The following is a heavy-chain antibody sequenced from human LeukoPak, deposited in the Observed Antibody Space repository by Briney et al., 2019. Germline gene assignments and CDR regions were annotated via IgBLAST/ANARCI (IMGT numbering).Heavy chain of an antibody. V-gene: IGHV3-64D*06. D-gene: IGHD5-12*01. CDR1: GFTFSSYA. CDR3: VKSGPYSGYDQGDY. CDR2: ISSNGGST. J-gene: IGHJ4*02. Sequence: GGSLRLSCSASGFTFSSYAMHWVRQAPGKGLEYVSAISSNGGSTYYADPVKGRFTISRDNSKNTLYLQMSSLRAEDTAVYYCVKSGPYSGYDQGDYWGQGTLVTVSS.